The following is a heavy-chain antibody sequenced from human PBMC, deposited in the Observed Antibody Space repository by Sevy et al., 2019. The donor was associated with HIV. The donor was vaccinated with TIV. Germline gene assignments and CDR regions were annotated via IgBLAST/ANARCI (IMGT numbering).Heavy chain of an antibody. Sequence: GGSLRLSCVGSGFPFGSHSMHWVRQAPGKGLEWVAVISYDGYNKYYADSVKGRFTISRDNSKNTLFLQMNSLRGDDTAVYYGAKDRRRGYSFGLDSWGQGTLVTVSS. J-gene: IGHJ5*01. CDR1: GFPFGSHS. D-gene: IGHD5-18*01. CDR3: AKDRRRGYSFGLDS. V-gene: IGHV3-30*18. CDR2: ISYDGYNK.